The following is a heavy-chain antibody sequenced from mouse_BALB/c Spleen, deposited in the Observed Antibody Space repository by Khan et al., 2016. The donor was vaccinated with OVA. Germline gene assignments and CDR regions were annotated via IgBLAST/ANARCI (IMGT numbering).Heavy chain of an antibody. CDR3: AKGLWDF. Sequence: VRLHQSGPELVKPGASVKMSCKASGYTFTDHYMKWVRQSHGKILEWIADINPDNGDTFYNEKFKDKATLTVDKSSSTAYMQLNSLTSEDSAVYFCAKGLWDFWGQGTTRTVSS. CDR2: INPDNGDT. CDR1: GYTFTDHY. J-gene: IGHJ2*01. V-gene: IGHV1-26*01. D-gene: IGHD6-1*01.